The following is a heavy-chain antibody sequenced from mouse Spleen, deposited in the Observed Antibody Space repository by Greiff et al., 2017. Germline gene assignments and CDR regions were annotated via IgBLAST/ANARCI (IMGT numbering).Heavy chain of an antibody. Sequence: VKLVESGPGLVQPSQSLSITCTVSGFSLTSYGVHWVRQSPGKGLEWLGVIWSGGSTDYNAAFISRLSISKDNSKSQVFFKMNSLQADDTATYYCARKGKNGYYFDYWGQGTTLTVSS. CDR1: GFSLTSYG. CDR2: IWSGGST. J-gene: IGHJ2*01. V-gene: IGHV2-2*01. CDR3: ARKGKNGYYFDY. D-gene: IGHD2-2*01.